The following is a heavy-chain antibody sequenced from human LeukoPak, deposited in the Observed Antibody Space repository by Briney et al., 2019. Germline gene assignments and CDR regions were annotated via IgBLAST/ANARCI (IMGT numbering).Heavy chain of an antibody. CDR1: GYTFTGYY. CDR3: ARVATTVTPLFPFDY. D-gene: IGHD4-17*01. CDR2: INPNSGGT. J-gene: IGHJ4*02. V-gene: IGHV1-2*02. Sequence: GASVKVSCKASGYTFTGYYMHWVRQAPGQGLEWMGWINPNSGGTNYAQKFQGRVTMTRDTSISTAYMELSRLRSDDTAVYYCARVATTVTPLFPFDYWGQGTLVTVSS.